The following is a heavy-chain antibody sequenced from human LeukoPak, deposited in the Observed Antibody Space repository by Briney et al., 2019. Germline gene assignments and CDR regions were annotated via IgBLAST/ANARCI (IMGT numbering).Heavy chain of an antibody. D-gene: IGHD3-10*01. V-gene: IGHV1-24*01. Sequence: ASVKVSCKVSGYTLTELSMHWVRQAPGKGLEWMGGFDPEDGETIYAQKFQGRVTMTEDTSTDTAYMELSSLRSEDTAVYYCATDRGLWFGELSRIFDYWGQGTLVTVSS. J-gene: IGHJ4*02. CDR1: GYTLTELS. CDR3: ATDRGLWFGELSRIFDY. CDR2: FDPEDGET.